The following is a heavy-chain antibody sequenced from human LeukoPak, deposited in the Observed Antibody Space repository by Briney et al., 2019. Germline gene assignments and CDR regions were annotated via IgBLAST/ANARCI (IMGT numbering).Heavy chain of an antibody. CDR1: GFTFSTYA. CDR2: ISGRGAGT. Sequence: GGSLRLSCAASGFTFSTYAMSWVRQAPGKGLEWVSGISGRGAGTYYADSMKGRFTISRDDSKNTLYLQMNSLRAEDTAVYYCAKDHGSLGSGLNWGQGTLVTVSS. J-gene: IGHJ4*02. CDR3: AKDHGSLGSGLN. D-gene: IGHD3-10*01. V-gene: IGHV3-23*01.